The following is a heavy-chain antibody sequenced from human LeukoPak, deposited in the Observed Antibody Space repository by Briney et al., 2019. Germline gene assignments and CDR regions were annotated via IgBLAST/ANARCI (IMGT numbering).Heavy chain of an antibody. CDR2: IYYSGST. V-gene: IGHV4-31*03. Sequence: PSQTLSLTCTVSGGSISSGGYCWSWIRQHPGKGLEWIGYIYYSGSTYYNPSLKSRLTISVDTSKNQFSLKLSSVTAADTAVYYCARTGLQYFSDYWGQGTLVTVSS. D-gene: IGHD4-11*01. J-gene: IGHJ4*02. CDR1: GGSISSGGYC. CDR3: ARTGLQYFSDY.